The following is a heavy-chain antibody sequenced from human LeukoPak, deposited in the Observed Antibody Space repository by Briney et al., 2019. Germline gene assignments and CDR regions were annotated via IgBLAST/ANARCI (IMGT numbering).Heavy chain of an antibody. D-gene: IGHD2-2*01. J-gene: IGHJ4*02. Sequence: GRSLRLSCAASGFTFSSYAMHWVRQAPGKGLEWVAVISYDGSNKYYADSVKGRFTISRDNSKNTLYLQMNSLRAEDTAVYYCARGGIVVVPAAPDYWGQGTLVTVSS. CDR2: ISYDGSNK. CDR3: ARGGIVVVPAAPDY. V-gene: IGHV3-30-3*01. CDR1: GFTFSSYA.